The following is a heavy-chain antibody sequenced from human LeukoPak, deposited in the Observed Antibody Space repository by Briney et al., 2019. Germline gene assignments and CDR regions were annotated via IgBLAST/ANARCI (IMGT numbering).Heavy chain of an antibody. J-gene: IGHJ6*03. CDR3: ASLVDSSGYYGLPYYMDV. D-gene: IGHD3-22*01. CDR1: GGSINGGNYY. CDR2: ISPSGST. Sequence: SETLSLTCTVSGGSINGGNYYWTWLRQPAGKGLEWIGRISPSGSTNHNPSLTSRVTISVDTSKNQFSLKLNFVTAADTAVYCCASLVDSSGYYGLPYYMDVWGKGTTVTVSS. V-gene: IGHV4-61*02.